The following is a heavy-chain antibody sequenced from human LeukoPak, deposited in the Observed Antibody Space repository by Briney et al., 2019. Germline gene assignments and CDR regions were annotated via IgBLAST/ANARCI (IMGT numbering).Heavy chain of an antibody. V-gene: IGHV3-53*01. CDR3: ARVRRSSGYSDLFDP. J-gene: IGHJ5*02. CDR2: IYSGGST. D-gene: IGHD3-22*01. CDR1: GFTVSSNY. Sequence: GGSLRLSCAASGFTVSSNYMSWVRQAPGKGLEWVSVIYSGGSTYYADSVKGRFTISRDNSKNTLYLQMNSLRAEDTAVYYCARVRRSSGYSDLFDPWAQGTLVTVSS.